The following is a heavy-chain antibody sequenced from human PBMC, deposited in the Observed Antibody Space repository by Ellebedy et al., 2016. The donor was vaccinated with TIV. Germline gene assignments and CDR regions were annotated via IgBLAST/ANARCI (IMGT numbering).Heavy chain of an antibody. D-gene: IGHD5-18*01. CDR3: TTVYRYNYDSV. CDR1: GFTFSNAW. J-gene: IGHJ4*02. V-gene: IGHV3-15*01. CDR2: IKSKPDGGAA. Sequence: GESLKISCAASGFTFSNAWMTWVRQAPGKGLEWVGRIKSKPDGGAADYAAPVKGRFTISRDDSKNTLYLQMNSPKTEDTAVYFCTTVYRYNYDSVWGQGTLVTVSS.